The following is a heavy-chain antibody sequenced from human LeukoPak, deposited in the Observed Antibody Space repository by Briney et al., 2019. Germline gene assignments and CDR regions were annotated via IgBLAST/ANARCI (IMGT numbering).Heavy chain of an antibody. CDR3: ASNPPNTGDFYY. J-gene: IGHJ4*02. CDR2: MSPNSGDT. CDR1: GYTFTNLD. V-gene: IGHV1-8*01. Sequence: EASVRVSCTTSGYTFTNLDINWLRQAPGQGLEWMGWMSPNSGDTGYAQKFQGRVSMTRDTSISTAYMELSSLRSEDTAVYYCASNPPNTGDFYYWGLGSLVTVSS. D-gene: IGHD1-1*01.